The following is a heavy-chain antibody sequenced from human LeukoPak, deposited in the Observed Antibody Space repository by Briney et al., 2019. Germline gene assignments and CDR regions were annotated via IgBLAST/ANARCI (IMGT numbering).Heavy chain of an antibody. CDR3: ASPNSVSGRLWYLAL. V-gene: IGHV3-30*02. CDR2: IRYDGSNK. Sequence: GGSLRLSCAASGFTFSSYGMDWVRQAPGKGLEWVAFIRYDGSNKYYADSVKGRFTIARDNSKNTLYLQMNGLRLEDTAIYYCASPNSVSGRLWYLALWGLGTFVTVSS. D-gene: IGHD6-19*01. J-gene: IGHJ2*01. CDR1: GFTFSSYG.